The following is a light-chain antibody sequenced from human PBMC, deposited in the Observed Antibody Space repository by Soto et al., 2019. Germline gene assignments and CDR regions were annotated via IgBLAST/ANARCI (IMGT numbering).Light chain of an antibody. Sequence: QSALTQPASVSGSPGQSITISCTGTSSDVGGYDYVSWYQQHPGKAPKLMIYDVSNRPSGVSNRFSGSQSGNMASLTISGLQDEDEADYYCSSYTSSSTLGVFGTGTKLTVL. V-gene: IGLV2-14*01. CDR3: SSYTSSSTLGV. J-gene: IGLJ1*01. CDR1: SSDVGGYDY. CDR2: DVS.